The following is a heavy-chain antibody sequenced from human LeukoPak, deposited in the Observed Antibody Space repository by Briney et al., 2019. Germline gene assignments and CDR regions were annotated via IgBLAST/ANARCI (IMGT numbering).Heavy chain of an antibody. CDR3: ARGGPTTSNQLGY. Sequence: PGGSLRLSCAASGFTFSSYSMNWVRQAPGKGPEWVSSISSSSSYIYYADSVKGRFTISRDNAKNSLYLQMNSLRAEDTAVYYCARGGPTTSNQLGYWGQGTLVTVSS. D-gene: IGHD1-1*01. CDR1: GFTFSSYS. J-gene: IGHJ4*02. CDR2: ISSSSSYI. V-gene: IGHV3-21*01.